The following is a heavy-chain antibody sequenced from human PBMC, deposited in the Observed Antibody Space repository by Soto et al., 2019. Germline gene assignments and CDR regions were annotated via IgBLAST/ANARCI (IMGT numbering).Heavy chain of an antibody. CDR3: ACRAVAYPTDASDF. V-gene: IGHV1-18*01. CDR1: GYTFTSYG. CDR2: ISAYNGNT. J-gene: IGHJ3*01. Sequence: GASVKVSCKASGYTFTSYGISWVRQAPGQGLEWMGWISAYNGNTNYAQKLQGRVTMTTDTSTSTAYMELRSLRSDDTAVYYCACRAVAYPTDASDFWGQGPMVTLSS. D-gene: IGHD6-19*01.